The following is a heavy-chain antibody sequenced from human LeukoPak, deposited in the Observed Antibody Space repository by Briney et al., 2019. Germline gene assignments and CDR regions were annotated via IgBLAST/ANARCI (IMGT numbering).Heavy chain of an antibody. CDR2: INHSGST. Sequence: PSETLSLTCAVYGGSFSGYYWSWTRQPPGKGLEWIGEINHSGSTNYNPSLKSRVTISVDTSKNQFSLKLSSVTAADTAVYYCARGPVMTTDYWGQGTLVTVSS. J-gene: IGHJ4*02. V-gene: IGHV4-34*01. CDR1: GGSFSGYY. CDR3: ARGPVMTTDY. D-gene: IGHD1-1*01.